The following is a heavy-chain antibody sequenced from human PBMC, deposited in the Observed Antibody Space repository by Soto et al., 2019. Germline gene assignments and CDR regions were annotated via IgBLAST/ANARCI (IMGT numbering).Heavy chain of an antibody. V-gene: IGHV1-69*06. CDR3: ARARITMIVVVMTSAFDI. D-gene: IGHD3-22*01. J-gene: IGHJ3*02. CDR1: GGTFSSYA. Sequence: SVKVSCKASGGTFSSYAISWVRQAPGQGLEWMGGIIPIFGTANYAQKFQGRVTITADKSTSTAYMELSSLRSEDTAVYYCARARITMIVVVMTSAFDIWGQGTMVTV. CDR2: IIPIFGTA.